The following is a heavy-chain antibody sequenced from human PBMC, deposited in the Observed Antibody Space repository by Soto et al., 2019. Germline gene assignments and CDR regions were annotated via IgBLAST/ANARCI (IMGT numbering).Heavy chain of an antibody. Sequence: QVQLVESGGGVVQPGRSLRLSCAASGFTFSSYGMHWVRQAPGKGLEWVAVISYDGSNKYYADSVKGRFTISRDNYXNTLYLQMNSLRAEDTAVYYCAKDRRPNYYYGMDVWGQGTTVTVSS. CDR3: AKDRRPNYYYGMDV. D-gene: IGHD6-25*01. CDR1: GFTFSSYG. J-gene: IGHJ6*02. CDR2: ISYDGSNK. V-gene: IGHV3-30*18.